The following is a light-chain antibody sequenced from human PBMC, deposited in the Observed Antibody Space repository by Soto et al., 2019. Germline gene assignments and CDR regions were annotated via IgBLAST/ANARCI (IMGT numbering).Light chain of an antibody. Sequence: EIVLTQSPATLSLSPGERATLSCRASQSVDTYLAWYQQKPGQAPRLLIYDASNRATGILARFSGSGSGTDFTLTISSLEPEDFAVYYCQQRSNWPLTFGGGTKVDIK. V-gene: IGKV3-11*01. CDR2: DAS. CDR3: QQRSNWPLT. CDR1: QSVDTY. J-gene: IGKJ4*01.